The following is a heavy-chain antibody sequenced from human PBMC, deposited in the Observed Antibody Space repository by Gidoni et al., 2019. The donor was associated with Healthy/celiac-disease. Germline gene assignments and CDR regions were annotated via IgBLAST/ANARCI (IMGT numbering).Heavy chain of an antibody. J-gene: IGHJ6*02. Sequence: EVQLVESGGGLVQPGGSLRLSCAASGFTFSSYRMHWVRQASGKGLVWVSRINSDGSSTTYADSVKGRFTISRDNAKNTLYLQMNSLRAEDTAVYYCARGTGFSKRNGMDVWGQGTTVTVSS. CDR1: GFTFSSYR. CDR2: INSDGSST. CDR3: ARGTGFSKRNGMDV. V-gene: IGHV3-74*01. D-gene: IGHD6-13*01.